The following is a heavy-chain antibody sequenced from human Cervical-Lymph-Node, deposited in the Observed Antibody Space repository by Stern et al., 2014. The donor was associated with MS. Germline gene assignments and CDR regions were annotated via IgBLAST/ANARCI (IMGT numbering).Heavy chain of an antibody. D-gene: IGHD6-19*01. J-gene: IGHJ4*02. V-gene: IGHV3-23*01. Sequence: EVQLLESGGGLVQPGGSLRLCCVASGFSFSIFDLSWVRQAPGKGLEWISGISSGGGSTYYSDSVKGRFSISRDNSKNTLCLQMNSLRADDTAVYYCASEGAGSGFYDYWGQGALVTVSS. CDR1: GFSFSIFD. CDR2: ISSGGGST. CDR3: ASEGAGSGFYDY.